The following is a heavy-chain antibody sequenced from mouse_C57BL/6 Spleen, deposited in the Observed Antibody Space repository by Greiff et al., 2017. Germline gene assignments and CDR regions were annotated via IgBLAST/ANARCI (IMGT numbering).Heavy chain of an antibody. V-gene: IGHV7-1*01. CDR1: GFTLSDFY. J-gene: IGHJ4*01. CDR3: ARGRPMDY. CDR2: SRNKANDYTT. Sequence: EVMLVESGGGLVQSGRSLRLSCATSGFTLSDFYMEWVRQAPGKGLEWIAASRNKANDYTTEYSASVKGRFIVSRDTSQSILYLQMNALRAEDTAIYYCARGRPMDYWGQGTSVTVSS.